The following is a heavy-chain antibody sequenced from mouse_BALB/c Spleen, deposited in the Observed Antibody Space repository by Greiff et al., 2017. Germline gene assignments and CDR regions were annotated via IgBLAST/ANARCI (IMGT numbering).Heavy chain of an antibody. Sequence: EVKLMESGPGLVKPSQSLSLTCTVTGYSITSDYAWNWIRQFPGNKLEWMGYISYSGSTSYNPSLKSRISITRDTSKNQFFLQLNSVTTEDTATYYCALYGNYPYYYAMDYWGQGTSVTVSS. V-gene: IGHV3-2*02. CDR1: GYSITSDYA. J-gene: IGHJ4*01. CDR2: ISYSGST. CDR3: ALYGNYPYYYAMDY. D-gene: IGHD2-1*01.